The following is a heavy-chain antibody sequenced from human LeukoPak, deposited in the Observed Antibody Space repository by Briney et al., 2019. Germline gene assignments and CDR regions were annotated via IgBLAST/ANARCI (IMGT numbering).Heavy chain of an antibody. V-gene: IGHV4-59*08. CDR3: ARRGTDFDY. CDR1: GGSISTYY. CDR2: IYYSGST. Sequence: PSETLSLTCTVSGGSISTYYWSWIRQPPGKGLEWIGYIYYSGSTNYNPSLKSRVTISVDTSKNQFSLKLSSVTAADTAVYYCARRGTDFDYWGQGTLVTVSS. J-gene: IGHJ4*02.